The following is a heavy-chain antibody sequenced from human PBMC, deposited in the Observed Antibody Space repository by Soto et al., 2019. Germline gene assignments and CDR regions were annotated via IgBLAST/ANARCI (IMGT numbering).Heavy chain of an antibody. CDR2: IYYSGST. CDR1: GGSVSSGSYY. V-gene: IGHV4-61*01. D-gene: IGHD3-22*01. Sequence: SETLSLTCTVSGGSVSSGSYYWSWIRQPPGKGLEWIGYIYYSGSTNYNPSLKSRVTISVDTSKNQFSLKLSSVTVADTAVYYCARDSYYYDSPLDYWGQGTLVTVSS. CDR3: ARDSYYYDSPLDY. J-gene: IGHJ4*02.